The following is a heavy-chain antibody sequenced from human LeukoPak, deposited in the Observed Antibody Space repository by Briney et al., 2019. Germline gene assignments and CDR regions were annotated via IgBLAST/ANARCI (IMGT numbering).Heavy chain of an antibody. V-gene: IGHV3-23*01. CDR3: AKDWLRVTDHYDSSGYYAHAFDI. J-gene: IGHJ3*02. CDR1: GFTFSSYA. D-gene: IGHD3-22*01. Sequence: PGGSLRLSCAASGFTFSSYAMSWVRQAPGKGLEWVSAISGSGGSTYYADSVKGRFTISRDNSKNTLYLQMNSLRAEDTAVYYCAKDWLRVTDHYDSSGYYAHAFDIWGQGTMVTVSS. CDR2: ISGSGGST.